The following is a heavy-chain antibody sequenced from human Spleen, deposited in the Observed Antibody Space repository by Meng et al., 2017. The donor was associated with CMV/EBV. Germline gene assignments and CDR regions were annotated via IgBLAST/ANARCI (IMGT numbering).Heavy chain of an antibody. CDR1: GGTFSSYA. V-gene: IGHV1-69*10. Sequence: SVKVSCKASGGTFSSYAISWVRQAPGQGLEWMGGIIPILGIANYAQEFQGRVTITADKSTSTAYMELSSLRSEDTVVYYCAGVPGEYSGYDRTYYHGMDVWGQGTTVTVSS. J-gene: IGHJ6*02. CDR3: AGVPGEYSGYDRTYYHGMDV. D-gene: IGHD5-12*01. CDR2: IIPILGIA.